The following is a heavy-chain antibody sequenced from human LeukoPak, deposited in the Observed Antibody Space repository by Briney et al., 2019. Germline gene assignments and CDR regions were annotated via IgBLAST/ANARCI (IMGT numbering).Heavy chain of an antibody. CDR1: GFTFSSYG. CDR2: IWYDGSNK. CDR3: ARSLRYFGYYFDY. J-gene: IGHJ4*02. V-gene: IGHV3-33*01. Sequence: PGGSLRLSCAASGFTFSSYGMHWVRQAPGKGLEWVAVIWYDGSNKYYADSVKGRFTISRDNSKNTLYLQMNSLRAEDTAVYYCARSLRYFGYYFDYWGQGTLVTVSS. D-gene: IGHD3-9*01.